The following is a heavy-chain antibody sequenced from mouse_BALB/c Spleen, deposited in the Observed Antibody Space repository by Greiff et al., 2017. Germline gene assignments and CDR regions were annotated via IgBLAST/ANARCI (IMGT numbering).Heavy chain of an antibody. J-gene: IGHJ2*01. CDR1: GFNIKDTY. CDR3: AKGGYYGSSYYFDY. V-gene: IGHV14-3*02. D-gene: IGHD1-1*01. CDR2: IDPANGNT. Sequence: EVQLQQSGAELVKPGASVKLSCTASGFNIKDTYMHWVKQRPEQGLEWIGRIDPANGNTKYDPKFKSKATLTVDNSSSTAYMELRSLTSEDSAVYYCAKGGYYGSSYYFDYWGQGTTLTVSS.